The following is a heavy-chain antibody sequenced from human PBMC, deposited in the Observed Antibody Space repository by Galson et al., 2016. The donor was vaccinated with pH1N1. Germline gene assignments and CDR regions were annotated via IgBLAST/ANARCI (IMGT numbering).Heavy chain of an antibody. CDR1: GYTFARFY. Sequence: SVKVSCKASGYTFARFYLHWVRQAPGQGLEWMGWIDPNSGNTQYAQNFQGRVILTRDTSISAAYMQLSRLTYDDTAVYYCARVTPTEPFGYWGQGALVTVSS. D-gene: IGHD2-15*01. CDR2: IDPNSGNT. CDR3: ARVTPTEPFGY. V-gene: IGHV1-2*02. J-gene: IGHJ4*02.